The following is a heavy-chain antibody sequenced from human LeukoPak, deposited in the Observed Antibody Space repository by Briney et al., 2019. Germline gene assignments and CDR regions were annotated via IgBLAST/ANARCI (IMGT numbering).Heavy chain of an antibody. V-gene: IGHV4-34*01. D-gene: IGHD3-22*01. J-gene: IGHJ4*02. CDR3: ASEARVHYDSSGYYYG. CDR1: GGSFSGYY. Sequence: SETLSLTCAVYGGSFSGYYWSWIRQPPGKGLEWIGEINHSGSTNYNPSLKSRVTISVDTSKNQFSLKLSSVTAADTAVYYCASEARVHYDSSGYYYGWGQGTLVTVSS. CDR2: INHSGST.